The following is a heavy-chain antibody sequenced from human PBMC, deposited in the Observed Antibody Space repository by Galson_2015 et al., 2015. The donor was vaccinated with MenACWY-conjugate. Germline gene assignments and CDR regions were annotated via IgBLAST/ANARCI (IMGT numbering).Heavy chain of an antibody. J-gene: IGHJ6*02. D-gene: IGHD2-15*01. V-gene: IGHV3-23*01. CDR2: FSGSGRST. CDR1: GFTFSSYA. Sequence: SLRLCCAASGFTFSSYAMRWVRQAPGKGLEWGSTFSGSGRSTYFADSVKGRFSMSRDNSENKLYMQMNSLIAEDTAVYYCAKEIRVRQDLPSYGMDGWGQGTTVSVSS. CDR3: AKEIRVRQDLPSYGMDG.